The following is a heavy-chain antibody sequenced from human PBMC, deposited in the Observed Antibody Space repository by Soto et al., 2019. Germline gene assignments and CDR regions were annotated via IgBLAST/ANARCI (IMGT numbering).Heavy chain of an antibody. CDR1: AGSISSYY. Sequence: SETLSLTCTVSAGSISSYYWSWIRQPPGKGLEWIGYIYYSGSTNYNPSLKSRVTISVDTSKKHFSLKLSSVTAADTAVYYCARGPSYDFWSGYYLDFWGQGNLVTVSS. J-gene: IGHJ4*02. V-gene: IGHV4-59*01. CDR2: IYYSGST. CDR3: ARGPSYDFWSGYYLDF. D-gene: IGHD3-3*01.